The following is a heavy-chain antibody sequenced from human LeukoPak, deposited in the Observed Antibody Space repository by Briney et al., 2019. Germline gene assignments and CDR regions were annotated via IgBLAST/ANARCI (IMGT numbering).Heavy chain of an antibody. CDR3: ARDLSRIHLWSNPYFDY. V-gene: IGHV3-7*01. J-gene: IGHJ4*02. CDR2: IHDRGSEK. Sequence: GGSLRLSCEASGFTFTNHWMSWVRQAPGKGLEWVANIHDRGSEKKYVDSVKGRFTISRDNAKNSLYLQMNSLRAEDTAVYYCARDLSRIHLWSNPYFDYWGQGTLVTVSS. CDR1: GFTFTNHW. D-gene: IGHD5-18*01.